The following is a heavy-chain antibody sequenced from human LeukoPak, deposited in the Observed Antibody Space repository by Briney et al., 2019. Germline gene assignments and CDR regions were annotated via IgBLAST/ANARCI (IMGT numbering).Heavy chain of an antibody. CDR3: ARGLVDNKYYYGMDV. J-gene: IGHJ6*02. Sequence: SETLSLTCAVYGGSFSGYYWSWIRQPPGKGLEWIGYIYYSGTTNYNPSLKSRVTISTDTPKNQISLKLSSVTAADTAVHYCARGLVDNKYYYGMDVWGQGTTVTVSS. CDR2: IYYSGTT. CDR1: GGSFSGYY. V-gene: IGHV4-59*01. D-gene: IGHD3-9*01.